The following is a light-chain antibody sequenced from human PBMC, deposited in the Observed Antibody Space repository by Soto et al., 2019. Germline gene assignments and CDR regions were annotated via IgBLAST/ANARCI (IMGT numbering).Light chain of an antibody. V-gene: IGKV3-15*01. CDR3: QQYNNWPPWT. J-gene: IGKJ1*01. Sequence: EIVMTQSPATLSVSPGERATLSCRASQNVNSNLAWYQQKPGQAPRLLIYGASTRATGIAARFSGSGSGTEFTLTISSLQYEDFAVYYCQQYNNWPPWTFGQGTKVEIK. CDR2: GAS. CDR1: QNVNSN.